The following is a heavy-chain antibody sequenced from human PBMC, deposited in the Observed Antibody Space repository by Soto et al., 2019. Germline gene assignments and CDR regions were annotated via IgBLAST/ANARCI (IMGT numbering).Heavy chain of an antibody. CDR2: INPSGGST. D-gene: IGHD3-9*01. CDR1: GYTFTSYY. Sequence: GASVKVSCKASGYTFTSYYMHWVRQAPGQGLEWMGIINPSGGSTSYAQKFQGRVTMTRDTSTSTVYMELSSLRSEDTAVYYCARGDYDILTGINYYYYGMDVWGQGTTVTVS. J-gene: IGHJ6*02. CDR3: ARGDYDILTGINYYYYGMDV. V-gene: IGHV1-46*01.